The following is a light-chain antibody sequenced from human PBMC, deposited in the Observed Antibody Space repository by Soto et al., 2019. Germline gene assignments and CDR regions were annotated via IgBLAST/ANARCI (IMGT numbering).Light chain of an antibody. V-gene: IGKV1-27*01. CDR3: QKYDRAPRT. CDR2: AAS. J-gene: IGKJ4*01. CDR1: QGISNY. Sequence: DIQMTQSPSSLAASVGDRVTITCRASQGISNYLAWYQQKPGKVPKLLIYAASTLQSGVPSRFSGSGSGTDFTLTISRLHPEDVATYFCQKYDRAPRTFGGGTKVEIK.